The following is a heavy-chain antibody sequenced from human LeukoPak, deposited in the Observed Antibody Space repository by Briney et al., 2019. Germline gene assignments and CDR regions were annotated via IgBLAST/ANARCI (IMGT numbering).Heavy chain of an antibody. CDR1: GGSISSSSYY. Sequence: SETLSLTCTVSGGSISSSSYYWGWIRQPPGKGLEWIGSIYYSGSTYYNPSLKSRVTISVDTSKNQFSLKLSSVTAADTAVYYCAKTPYCSGGSCYAVGWFDPWGQGTLVTVSS. J-gene: IGHJ5*02. V-gene: IGHV4-39*07. CDR3: AKTPYCSGGSCYAVGWFDP. CDR2: IYYSGST. D-gene: IGHD2-15*01.